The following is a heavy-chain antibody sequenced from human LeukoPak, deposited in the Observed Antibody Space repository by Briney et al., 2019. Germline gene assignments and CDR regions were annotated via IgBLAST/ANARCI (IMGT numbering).Heavy chain of an antibody. Sequence: GGSLRLSCAASGFTFSSYAMSWVRQAPGKGLEWVSGTSGSGGSTYYADSVKGRFTISRDNSKKTVHLQMNSLRAEDTAVYYCASAPTLAYCGGDCYFFQHWGQGTLVTVSS. J-gene: IGHJ1*01. CDR2: TSGSGGST. CDR3: ASAPTLAYCGGDCYFFQH. CDR1: GFTFSSYA. D-gene: IGHD2-21*02. V-gene: IGHV3-23*01.